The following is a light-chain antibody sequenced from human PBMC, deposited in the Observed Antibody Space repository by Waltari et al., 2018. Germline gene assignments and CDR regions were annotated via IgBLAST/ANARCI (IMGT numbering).Light chain of an antibody. CDR2: SNN. V-gene: IGLV1-44*01. Sequence: QSVLTQPPSVSGDPGQRVSISCTGSSSNIGRSDVYWYQRLPGKAPKLLIYSNNRRPSGASDRFAGSKSGTSASLTISGVQSEDEAEFYCETWDNSLNGPVFGSGTKLTV. J-gene: IGLJ6*01. CDR1: SSNIGRSD. CDR3: ETWDNSLNGPV.